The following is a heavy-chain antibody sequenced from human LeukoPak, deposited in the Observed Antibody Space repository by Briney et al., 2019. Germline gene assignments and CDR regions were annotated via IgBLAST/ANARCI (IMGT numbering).Heavy chain of an antibody. CDR2: TYYSGST. CDR3: ARHIVVVPAAIDYFDY. V-gene: IGHV4-30-4*01. D-gene: IGHD2-2*01. CDR1: GGSITSGDYY. Sequence: PSETLSLTCTVSGGSITSGDYYWSWIRQPPGKGLEWIGYTYYSGSTYYNPSLKSRVTTSVDTSKNQFSLKLSSVTAADTAVYYCARHIVVVPAAIDYFDYWGQGTLVTVSS. J-gene: IGHJ4*02.